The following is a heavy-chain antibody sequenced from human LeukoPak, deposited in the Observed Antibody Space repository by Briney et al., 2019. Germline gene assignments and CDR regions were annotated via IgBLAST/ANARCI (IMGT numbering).Heavy chain of an antibody. D-gene: IGHD2-21*01. CDR2: ISSSSSTI. CDR3: ARDSRGGGSFDY. CDR1: GFTFSSYS. Sequence: GGSLRLSCAASGFTFSSYSMNWVRQAPGKGLEWVSNISSSSSTIYYVDSVKGRFTISRDNAKNSLSLQMNSLRAEDTAVYYCARDSRGGGSFDYWGQGTLVTVSS. J-gene: IGHJ4*02. V-gene: IGHV3-48*04.